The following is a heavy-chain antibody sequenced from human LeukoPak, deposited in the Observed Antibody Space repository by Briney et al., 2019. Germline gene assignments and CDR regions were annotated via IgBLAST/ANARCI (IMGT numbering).Heavy chain of an antibody. D-gene: IGHD6-6*01. V-gene: IGHV4-34*01. Sequence: SETLSLTCAVYGGSFSGYYWSWIRQPPGKGLEWIGEINRSGSTNYNPSLKSRVTISVDTSKNQFSLKLSSVTAADTAVYYCARGRSIAARRPYYYYYMDVWGKGTTVTVSS. J-gene: IGHJ6*03. CDR3: ARGRSIAARRPYYYYYMDV. CDR2: INRSGST. CDR1: GGSFSGYY.